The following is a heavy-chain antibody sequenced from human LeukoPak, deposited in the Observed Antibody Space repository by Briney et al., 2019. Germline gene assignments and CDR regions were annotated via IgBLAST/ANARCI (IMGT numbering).Heavy chain of an antibody. CDR1: GGSFSGYY. D-gene: IGHD5-24*01. CDR2: INHSGST. V-gene: IGHV4-34*01. J-gene: IGHJ6*03. Sequence: PSETLSLTCAVYGGSFSGYYWSWIRQPPGKGLEWIGEINHSGSTNYNPSLKSRVTISVDTSKNQFSLKLSSVTAADTAVYYCARIRDGYNYPLSKKRDYYYYMDVWGKGTTVTVSS. CDR3: ARIRDGYNYPLSKKRDYYYYMDV.